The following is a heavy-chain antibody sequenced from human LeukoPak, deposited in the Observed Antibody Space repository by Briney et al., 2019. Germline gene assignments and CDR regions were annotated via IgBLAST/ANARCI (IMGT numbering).Heavy chain of an antibody. CDR1: GLTFSSYG. CDR2: IRYDGSNK. V-gene: IGHV3-30*02. J-gene: IGHJ4*02. CDR3: AKDGIYYYGSGSYEYYFDY. D-gene: IGHD3-10*01. Sequence: PGGSRRLSGAASGLTFSSYGMNWVRQAPAKGLKGGPFIRYDGSNKYYADSVKGRFTISRDNSKNTLYLQMNSLRAEDTAVYYCAKDGIYYYGSGSYEYYFDYWGQGTLVTVSS.